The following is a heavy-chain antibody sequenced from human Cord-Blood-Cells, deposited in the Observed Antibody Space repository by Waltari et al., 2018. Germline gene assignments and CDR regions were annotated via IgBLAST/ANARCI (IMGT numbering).Heavy chain of an antibody. J-gene: IGHJ4*02. CDR3: ARDRGSGSYDY. V-gene: IGHV4-59*11. D-gene: IGHD3-10*01. Sequence: QVQLQESGPGLVKPSETLSLTCTVPGVPISSHYWSWIRQPPGKGLEWIGYIYYSGSTNYNPSLKSRVTISVDTSKNQFSLKLSSVTAADTAVYYCARDRGSGSYDYWGQGTLVTVSS. CDR1: GVPISSHY. CDR2: IYYSGST.